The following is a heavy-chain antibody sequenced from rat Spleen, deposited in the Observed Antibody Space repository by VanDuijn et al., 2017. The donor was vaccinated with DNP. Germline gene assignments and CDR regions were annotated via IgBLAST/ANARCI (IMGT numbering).Heavy chain of an antibody. Sequence: EVQLVESGGGLVQPGRSLKLSCAASGFTFSNYYMAWVRQTPNKGLEWVATISTSGSRTYYPDSVKGRFTISRDKTKSSLYLQMNSLKSEDTATYYCARDQRGFAYWGQGTLVTVSS. CDR3: ARDQRGFAY. J-gene: IGHJ3*01. CDR1: GFTFSNYY. V-gene: IGHV5-25*01. CDR2: ISTSGSRT. D-gene: IGHD4-3*01.